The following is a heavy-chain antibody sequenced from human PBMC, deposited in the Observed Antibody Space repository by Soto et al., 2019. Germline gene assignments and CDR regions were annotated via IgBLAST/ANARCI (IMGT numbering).Heavy chain of an antibody. CDR1: GGSASSAHHY. D-gene: IGHD1-26*01. CDR3: ARANSVSGRSWFDP. J-gene: IGHJ5*02. V-gene: IGHV4-31*03. Sequence: TLSLTCTVAGGSASSAHHYWSWIRQHPGKGLEWIGYIYYTGSTYYNPSLKSRVSISVDTSKNQFSLKLSSLTAADTAMYYCARANSVSGRSWFDPWGQGTLVTVSS. CDR2: IYYTGST.